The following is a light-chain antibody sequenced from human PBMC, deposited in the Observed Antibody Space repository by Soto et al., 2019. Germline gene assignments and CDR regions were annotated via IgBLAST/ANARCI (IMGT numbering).Light chain of an antibody. CDR3: CAEAGGGAGG. CDR2: EVS. Sequence: QSALTQPASVSGSPGQSITISCTGTSSDVGSYNLVSWYQQHPGKAPKLMIYEVSKRPSGVSNRFSGSKSGNTASLTISGRQGEGGGDYCCCAEAGGGAGGFGGGTKLTVL. V-gene: IGLV2-23*02. J-gene: IGLJ2*01. CDR1: SSDVGSYNL.